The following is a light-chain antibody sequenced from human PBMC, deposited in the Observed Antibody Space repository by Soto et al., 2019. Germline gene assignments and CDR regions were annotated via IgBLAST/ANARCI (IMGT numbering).Light chain of an antibody. V-gene: IGLV2-11*01. CDR1: SSDVGGYDF. J-gene: IGLJ3*02. CDR3: SSYAGSYILGV. CDR2: DVT. Sequence: QSALAQPRSVSGSPGQSATLSCTGTSSDVGGYDFVSWYQQYPGKAPKLIIFDVTERTSGVPDRFSGSKSGNSASLTISGLQAEDEADYYCSSYAGSYILGVFGGGTKLTVL.